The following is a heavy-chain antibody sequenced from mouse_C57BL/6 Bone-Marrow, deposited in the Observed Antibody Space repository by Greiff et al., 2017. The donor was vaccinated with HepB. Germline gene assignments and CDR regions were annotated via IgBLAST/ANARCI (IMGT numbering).Heavy chain of an antibody. J-gene: IGHJ4*01. Sequence: EVQLQQSGAELVRPGASVKLSCTASGFNIKDDYMHWVKQRPEQGLEWIGWIDPENGDTEYASKFQGKATITADTSSNTAYLQLNSLTSEDTAVYYCTSTLMDYWGQGTSVTVSS. CDR3: TSTLMDY. CDR1: GFNIKDDY. D-gene: IGHD2-1*01. V-gene: IGHV14-4*01. CDR2: IDPENGDT.